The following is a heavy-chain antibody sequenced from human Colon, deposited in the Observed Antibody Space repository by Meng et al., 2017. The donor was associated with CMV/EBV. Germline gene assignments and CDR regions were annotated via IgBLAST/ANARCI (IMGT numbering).Heavy chain of an antibody. CDR1: VYTFTNFG. V-gene: IGHV1-18*01. J-gene: IGHJ4*02. Sequence: QVQAGHYGAEVEKPGACVKVACKSSVYTFTNFGISWVRQPPGKWLEWMAYISPYNGDTNNAQRILGRAGLTTDTSTSTVYMELGSLTSDDSAMYYCARELARGGYWGQGTLVTVSS. CDR3: ARELARGGY. CDR2: ISPYNGDT.